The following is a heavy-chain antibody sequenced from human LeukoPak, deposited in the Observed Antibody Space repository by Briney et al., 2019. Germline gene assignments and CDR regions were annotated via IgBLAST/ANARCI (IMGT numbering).Heavy chain of an antibody. J-gene: IGHJ4*02. CDR3: ALSSSWYYFDY. CDR1: GYTFTSYY. D-gene: IGHD6-13*01. CDR2: NNPSGGST. V-gene: IGHV1-46*03. Sequence: ASVKVSCKASGYTFTSYYMHWVRQAPGQGLEWMGINNPSGGSTSYAQKFQGRVTMTRDTSTSTVYMELSSLRSEDTAVYYCALSSSWYYFDYWGQGTLVTVSS.